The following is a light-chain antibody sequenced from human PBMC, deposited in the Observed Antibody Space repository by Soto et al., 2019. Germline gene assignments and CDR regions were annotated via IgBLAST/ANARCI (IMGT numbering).Light chain of an antibody. Sequence: QSALTQPPSVSGSPGQSVTISCTGTSSDLGRYNRVSWYQQPPGTAPKLLIYEVRNRPSGVPDRFSGSKSANTASLTISGLQAEDEADYYCSLYTSSSTFVFGTGTKVTV. J-gene: IGLJ1*01. V-gene: IGLV2-18*01. CDR3: SLYTSSSTFV. CDR2: EVR. CDR1: SSDLGRYNR.